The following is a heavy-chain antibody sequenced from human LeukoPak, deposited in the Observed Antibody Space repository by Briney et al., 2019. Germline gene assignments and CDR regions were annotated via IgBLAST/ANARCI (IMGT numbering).Heavy chain of an antibody. CDR2: INHSGST. CDR3: ARVVAIAAAGTDYFDY. V-gene: IGHV4-34*01. Sequence: PSETLSLTCAVYGGSFSGYYWSGIRQPPGKGLEWIGEINHSGSTNYNPSLKSRVTISVDTSKNQFSLKLSSVTAADTAVYYCARVVAIAAAGTDYFDYWGQGTLVTVSS. CDR1: GGSFSGYY. D-gene: IGHD6-13*01. J-gene: IGHJ4*02.